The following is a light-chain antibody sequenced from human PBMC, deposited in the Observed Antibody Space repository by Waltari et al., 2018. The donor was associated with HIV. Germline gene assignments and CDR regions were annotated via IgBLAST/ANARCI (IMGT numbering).Light chain of an antibody. J-gene: IGKJ4*01. V-gene: IGKV1-39*01. CDR1: QNISVY. CDR3: QQTYTTPLT. Sequence: DIQVPQSPSSLSASVGNRVNITCRASQNISVYLNRYQHKPAKAPKFLIQAASTLQSRVPSRCSGSGSETDFTRTISSLKPEDFASYYCQQTYTTPLTFGGGTKVEIK. CDR2: AAS.